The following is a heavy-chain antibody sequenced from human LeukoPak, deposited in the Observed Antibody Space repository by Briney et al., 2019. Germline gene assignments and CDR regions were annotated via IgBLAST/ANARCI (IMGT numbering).Heavy chain of an antibody. CDR3: ARTVCSTISCYVFDH. V-gene: IGHV3-48*03. J-gene: IGHJ5*02. CDR2: ISGSGGTI. CDR1: GFTFSNHE. Sequence: GGSLGLSCATSGFTFSNHEMNWVRQAPGKGPDWVSYISGSGGTIHYAESVEGRFTISRDNAKNSLHLQMQSLRVEDTGVYYCARTVCSTISCYVFDHWGQGTPVTVSS. D-gene: IGHD2-2*01.